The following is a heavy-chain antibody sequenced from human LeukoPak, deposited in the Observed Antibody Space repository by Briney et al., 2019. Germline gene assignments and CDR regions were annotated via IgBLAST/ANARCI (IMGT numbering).Heavy chain of an antibody. Sequence: ASVKVSCKASGYTFTSYGISWVRQAPGQGLEWMGWISAYNGNTNYAQKLQGRVTMTTDTSTSTAYMELRSLRSDDTAVYYCARARTVTTRYGMDVWGQGATVTVSS. CDR3: ARARTVTTRYGMDV. CDR1: GYTFTSYG. CDR2: ISAYNGNT. V-gene: IGHV1-18*01. D-gene: IGHD4-17*01. J-gene: IGHJ6*02.